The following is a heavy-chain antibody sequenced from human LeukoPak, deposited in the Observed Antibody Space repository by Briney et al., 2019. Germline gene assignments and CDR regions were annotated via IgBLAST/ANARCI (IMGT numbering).Heavy chain of an antibody. CDR3: GRIAISANNGMDV. J-gene: IGHJ6*02. V-gene: IGHV3-72*01. D-gene: IGHD1/OR15-1a*01. CDR1: GFKFSDHY. Sequence: SGGSQRLSCAASGFKFSDHYIDWVRQAPGKGLEWVGRSRNKASSYTTEYAASVEGRFTISRDVSESSLYLQMNSLRTEDTAVYHCGRIAISANNGMDVWGQGTTVTVSS. CDR2: SRNKASSYTT.